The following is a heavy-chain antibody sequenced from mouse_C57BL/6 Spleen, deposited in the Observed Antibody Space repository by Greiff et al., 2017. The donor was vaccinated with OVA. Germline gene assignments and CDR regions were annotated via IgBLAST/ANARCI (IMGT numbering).Heavy chain of an antibody. CDR3: ARRGSLWYFDV. CDR1: GFTFSDYY. V-gene: IGHV5-16*01. CDR2: INYDGSST. Sequence: DVKLVESEGGLVQPGSSMKLSCTASGFTFSDYYMAWVRQVPEKGLEWVANINYDGSSTYYLDSLKSRFIISRDNAKNILYLQMSSLKSEDTATYYCARRGSLWYFDVWGTGTTVTVSS. D-gene: IGHD6-2*01. J-gene: IGHJ1*03.